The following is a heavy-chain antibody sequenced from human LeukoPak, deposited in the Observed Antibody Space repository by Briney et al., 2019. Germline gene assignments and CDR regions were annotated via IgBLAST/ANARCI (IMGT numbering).Heavy chain of an antibody. CDR1: GGSFSGYY. V-gene: IGHV4-34*01. CDR2: INHSGST. CDR3: ARDWRGSGSYYSFDY. J-gene: IGHJ4*02. Sequence: SETLSLTCAVYGGSFSGYYWSWIRQPPGKGLEWIGEINHSGSTNYNPSLKSRVTISVDTSKNQFSLNLSSVTAADTAVYYCARDWRGSGSYYSFDYWGQGTLVTVSS. D-gene: IGHD3-10*01.